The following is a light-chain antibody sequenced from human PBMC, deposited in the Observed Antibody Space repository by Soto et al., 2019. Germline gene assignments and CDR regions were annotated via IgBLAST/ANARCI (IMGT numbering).Light chain of an antibody. J-gene: IGKJ1*01. CDR1: QAVNTR. V-gene: IGKV3D-11*01. CDR3: HQRQSWPRT. CDR2: LTS. Sequence: EIPLTPSPATLSSFPAHRLTLSCRASQAVNTRLAWYQHKPGQAPRLLIYLTSNRAAGIPARFSGSGAGTDFTLTISDVEPEDFAVYYCHQRQSWPRTFGQGTKVDIK.